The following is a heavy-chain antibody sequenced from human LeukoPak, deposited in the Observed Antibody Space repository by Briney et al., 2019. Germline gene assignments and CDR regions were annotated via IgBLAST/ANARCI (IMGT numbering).Heavy chain of an antibody. V-gene: IGHV4-30-4*07. CDR1: GGSISSGGYS. Sequence: SETLSLTCAVSGGSISSGGYSWSWIRQPPGKGLEWIGYIYYSGSTNYNPSLKSRVTISVDTSKNQFSLKLSSVTAADTAVYYCARYGPAVIAAAGTDYWGQGTLVTVSS. CDR3: ARYGPAVIAAAGTDY. CDR2: IYYSGST. D-gene: IGHD6-13*01. J-gene: IGHJ4*02.